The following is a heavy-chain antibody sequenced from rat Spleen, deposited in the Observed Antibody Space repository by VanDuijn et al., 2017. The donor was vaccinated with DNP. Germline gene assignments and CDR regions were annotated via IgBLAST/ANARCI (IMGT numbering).Heavy chain of an antibody. CDR1: GFTFSSNW. Sequence: EVQLVETGGGLVQPGRSLKLSCVASGFTFSSNWMYWIRQAPGKGLEWVSSINTDGGVTYYPDSVKGRFTISRDNAKNTQYLQMDSLRSDDTATYYCARTNSYIYDYWGQGVMVTVSS. V-gene: IGHV5-58*01. D-gene: IGHD1-2*01. CDR3: ARTNSYIYDY. CDR2: INTDGGVT. J-gene: IGHJ2*01.